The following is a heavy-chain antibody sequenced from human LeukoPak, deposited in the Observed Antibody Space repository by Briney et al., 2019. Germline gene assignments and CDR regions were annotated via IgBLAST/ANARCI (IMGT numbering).Heavy chain of an antibody. J-gene: IGHJ4*02. D-gene: IGHD4-17*01. CDR3: ARARLDYGDYVWESVYYFDY. CDR2: INTDVSST. CDR1: GFTFSSYS. Sequence: PGGSLRLSCAASGFTFSSYSMHWVRQAPGKGLVWVSRINTDVSSTSYADSVKGRFTISRDNAKNTLYLQMNSLRAEDTAVYYCARARLDYGDYVWESVYYFDYWGQGTLVTVSS. V-gene: IGHV3-74*01.